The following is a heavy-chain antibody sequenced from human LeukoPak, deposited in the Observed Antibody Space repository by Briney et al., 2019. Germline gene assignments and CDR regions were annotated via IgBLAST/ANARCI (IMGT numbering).Heavy chain of an antibody. CDR1: GGTFSSYA. J-gene: IGHJ6*02. V-gene: IGHV1-69*04. D-gene: IGHD1-26*01. Sequence: SVKVSCKASGGTFSSYAISWVRQAPGQGLEWTGRIIPILGIANYAQKFQGRVTITADKSTSTAYMELSSLRSEDTAVYYCARGRSVGATYYYYYGMDVWGQGTMVTVSS. CDR2: IIPILGIA. CDR3: ARGRSVGATYYYYYGMDV.